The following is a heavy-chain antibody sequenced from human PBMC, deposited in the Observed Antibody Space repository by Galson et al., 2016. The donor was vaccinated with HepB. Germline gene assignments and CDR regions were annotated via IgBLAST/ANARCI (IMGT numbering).Heavy chain of an antibody. V-gene: IGHV1-2*02. CDR2: INPDRGYT. CDR1: EYNFAGHY. Sequence: SVKVSCKASEYNFAGHYMHWVRQAPGQGLEWMGWINPDRGYTDYAQKFQGRVTMTRDTSINTFYMELTRLKSDDTALYYCARSRKSGYDFSGGSHYNAMDVWGQGTTVIVSS. J-gene: IGHJ6*02. CDR3: ARSRKSGYDFSGGSHYNAMDV. D-gene: IGHD3/OR15-3a*01.